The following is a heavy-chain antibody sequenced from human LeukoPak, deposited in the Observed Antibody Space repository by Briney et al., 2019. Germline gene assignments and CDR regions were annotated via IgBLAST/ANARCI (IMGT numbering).Heavy chain of an antibody. V-gene: IGHV3-21*01. J-gene: IGHJ4*02. Sequence: GGSLRLSCAASGFTFSDSTMNWVRQASGKGLEWVASINSGSSTMHYADSVKGRLTISRDNGKNSLYLQLNSLRAEDTAVYYCVRGDRRDYWGQGTLITVSS. CDR3: VRGDRRDY. CDR2: INSGSSTM. D-gene: IGHD3-16*01. CDR1: GFTFSDST.